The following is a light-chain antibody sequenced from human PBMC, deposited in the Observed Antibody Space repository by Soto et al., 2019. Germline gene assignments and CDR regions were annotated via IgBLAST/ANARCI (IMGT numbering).Light chain of an antibody. CDR1: QSISTY. Sequence: DIQMTQSPSSLSASVGDRVSITCRASQSISTYVNWYQQKPGTAPNLLIYRASTLESGVPSRFSVSGSGTDFTLTISSLQPADFSTYYCQQSYSTPITFGQGTRLDIK. CDR3: QQSYSTPIT. CDR2: RAS. J-gene: IGKJ5*01. V-gene: IGKV1-39*01.